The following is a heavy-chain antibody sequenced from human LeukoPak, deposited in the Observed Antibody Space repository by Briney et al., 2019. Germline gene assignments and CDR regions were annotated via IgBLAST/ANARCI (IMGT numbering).Heavy chain of an antibody. Sequence: PGGSLRLSCAASGFTFSSYAMHWVRQAPGKGLEWVAVISYDGSNKYYADSVKGRFTISRDNSKNTLYLQMNSLRAEDTAVYYCARVYSSSFLLYYMDVWGKGTTVTVSS. V-gene: IGHV3-30*01. CDR1: GFTFSSYA. CDR2: ISYDGSNK. CDR3: ARVYSSSFLLYYMDV. D-gene: IGHD6-13*01. J-gene: IGHJ6*03.